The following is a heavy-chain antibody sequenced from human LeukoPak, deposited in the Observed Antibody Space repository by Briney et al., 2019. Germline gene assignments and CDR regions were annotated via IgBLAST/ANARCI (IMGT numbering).Heavy chain of an antibody. CDR3: ARQAGGYSSGWYQFHFDY. CDR1: GCTLTSNG. CDR2: INTYNGNT. J-gene: IGHJ4*02. V-gene: IGHV1-18*04. Sequence: ASVKVSCKASGCTLTSNGISWVRQAPGQGLEWMGWINTYNGNTNYAQNLQGRVTMTTDTSTSTAYMELRSLRSDDTAVYYCARQAGGYSSGWYQFHFDYWGQGTLVTVSS. D-gene: IGHD6-19*01.